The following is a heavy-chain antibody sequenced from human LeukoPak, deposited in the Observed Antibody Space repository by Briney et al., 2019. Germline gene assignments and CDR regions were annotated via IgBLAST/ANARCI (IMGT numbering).Heavy chain of an antibody. D-gene: IGHD4-17*01. V-gene: IGHV3-49*04. CDR2: IRRKANDWTT. Sequence: GGSLRLSCTASGFNFGDYGLSWVRQAPGKGLEWIGFIRRKANDWTTEYAESVKGRLTISRDDSKTIAYLQMNGLQTEDTALYYCTRADGDYDHRFFDYWGQGTQVIVSS. CDR1: GFNFGDYG. CDR3: TRADGDYDHRFFDY. J-gene: IGHJ4*02.